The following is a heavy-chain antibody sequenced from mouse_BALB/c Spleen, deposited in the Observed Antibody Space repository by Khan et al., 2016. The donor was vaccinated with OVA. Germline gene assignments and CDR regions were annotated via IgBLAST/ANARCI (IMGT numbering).Heavy chain of an antibody. V-gene: IGHV3-2*02. J-gene: IGHJ2*01. CDR1: GYSITSDYA. D-gene: IGHD1-1*01. CDR2: IGYNGST. CDR3: ASGMLLRRYPDYFDY. Sequence: EVKLLESGPGLLKPSQSLSLTCTVTGYSITSDYAWYWLRHFPGNKLEWMAYIGYNGSTSFNPSLSSRISFTRDTSKNQFVLQLTSVTTEDTATCYCASGMLLRRYPDYFDYWGQGTTLTVSS.